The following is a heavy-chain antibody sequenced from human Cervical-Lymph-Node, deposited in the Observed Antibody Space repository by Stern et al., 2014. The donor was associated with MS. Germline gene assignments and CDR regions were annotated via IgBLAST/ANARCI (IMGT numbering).Heavy chain of an antibody. Sequence: VQLVQSGAEVKTPGASVKLSCKASGYTFTSYYMHWVRQAPGQGLEWMGMINPSGGSTNYAQKFQGRVTLTRDTSTSTVYMELSSLRSEDTAVYYCAREVAGHRLGMMDVWGQGTSVTLSS. CDR3: AREVAGHRLGMMDV. J-gene: IGHJ6*02. CDR2: INPSGGST. CDR1: GYTFTSYY. V-gene: IGHV1-46*01. D-gene: IGHD6-19*01.